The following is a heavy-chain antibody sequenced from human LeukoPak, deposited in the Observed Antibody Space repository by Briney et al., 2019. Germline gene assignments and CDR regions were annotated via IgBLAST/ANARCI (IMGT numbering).Heavy chain of an antibody. Sequence: PPESLSLTCAVSGGSISSGGYSWSWIRQPPGKGLEWIGYIYHSGSTYYNPSLKSRVTISVDRSKNQFSLKLSSVTAADTAVYYCARELSGGNYFDYWGQGTLVTVSS. CDR3: ARELSGGNYFDY. D-gene: IGHD6-19*01. CDR1: GGSISSGGYS. CDR2: IYHSGST. J-gene: IGHJ4*02. V-gene: IGHV4-30-2*01.